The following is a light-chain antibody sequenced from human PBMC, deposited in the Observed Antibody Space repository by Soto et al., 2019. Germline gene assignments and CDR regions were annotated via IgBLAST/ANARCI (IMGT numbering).Light chain of an antibody. CDR2: GNS. CDR3: QSYDISLSGWV. V-gene: IGLV1-40*01. J-gene: IGLJ3*02. CDR1: NSNIGAGYD. Sequence: QSVLTQPPSVSGAPGQRVTISCTGYNSNIGAGYDVHWYQQLPGTAPKLLIYGNSNRPSGVPDRFSASKSGTSASLAITGLQAEDEADYYCQSYDISLSGWVFGGGTKVTVL.